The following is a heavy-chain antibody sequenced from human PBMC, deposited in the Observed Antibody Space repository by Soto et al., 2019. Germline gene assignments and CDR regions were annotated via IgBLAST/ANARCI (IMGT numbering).Heavy chain of an antibody. CDR2: ISSSSSTI. Sequence: AGGSLRLSCAASGFTFSSYSMNWVRQAPGKGLEWVSYISSSSSTIYYADSVKGRFTISRDNAKNSLYLQMNSPRDEDTAVYYCARERYSYGFLDGMDVWGQGTTVTVSS. CDR3: ARERYSYGFLDGMDV. J-gene: IGHJ6*02. V-gene: IGHV3-48*02. D-gene: IGHD5-18*01. CDR1: GFTFSSYS.